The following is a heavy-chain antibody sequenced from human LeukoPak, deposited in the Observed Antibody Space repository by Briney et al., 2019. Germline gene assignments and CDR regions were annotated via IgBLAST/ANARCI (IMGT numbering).Heavy chain of an antibody. Sequence: GGSLRLSCAASGFTFSSYAMSWVRQAPGKGLEWVSAISGSGGSTYYADSVKGRFTISRDNSKSTLYLQMNSLRAEDTAVYYCAKDRRGYSYGYDFDYWGQGTLVTVSS. CDR1: GFTFSSYA. V-gene: IGHV3-23*01. CDR2: ISGSGGST. J-gene: IGHJ4*02. D-gene: IGHD5-18*01. CDR3: AKDRRGYSYGYDFDY.